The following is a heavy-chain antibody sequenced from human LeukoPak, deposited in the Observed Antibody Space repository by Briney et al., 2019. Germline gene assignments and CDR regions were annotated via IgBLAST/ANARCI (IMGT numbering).Heavy chain of an antibody. V-gene: IGHV1-46*01. Sequence: GASVTVSCKASGYTFTSYYMHWVRQAPGQGLEWMGIINPSGGSTSYAQKFQGRVTMTRDTSTGTVYMELGSLRSEDTAVYYCARVSYGILNFDYWGQGTLVTVSS. CDR3: ARVSYGILNFDY. CDR1: GYTFTSYY. J-gene: IGHJ4*02. CDR2: INPSGGST. D-gene: IGHD1-26*01.